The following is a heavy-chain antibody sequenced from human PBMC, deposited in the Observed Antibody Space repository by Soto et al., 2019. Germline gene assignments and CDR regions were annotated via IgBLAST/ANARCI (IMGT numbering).Heavy chain of an antibody. CDR2: INHSGST. CDR1: GGSFSGYY. CDR3: ARGGGYSYGYYYYYGMDV. Sequence: TSETLSLTCAVYGGSFSGYYWSWIRQPPGKGLEWIGEINHSGSTNYNPSLKSRVTISVDTSKNQFSLKLSSVTAADTAVYYCARGGGYSYGYYYYYGMDVWGQGTTVTVSS. D-gene: IGHD5-18*01. V-gene: IGHV4-34*01. J-gene: IGHJ6*02.